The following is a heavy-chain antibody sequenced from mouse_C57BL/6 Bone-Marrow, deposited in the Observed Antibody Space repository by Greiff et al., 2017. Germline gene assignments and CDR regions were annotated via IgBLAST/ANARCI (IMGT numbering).Heavy chain of an antibody. CDR3: TTDYGSSPDY. D-gene: IGHD1-1*01. J-gene: IGHJ2*01. CDR2: IDPENGDT. V-gene: IGHV14-4*01. Sequence: VQLTESGAELVRPGASVKLSCTASGFNIKDDYMHWVQQRPEQGLEWIGWIDPENGDTEYASKVQGKATITADTSSNTAYLQLSSLTSEDTADYYCTTDYGSSPDYWGQGTTLTVSS. CDR1: GFNIKDDY.